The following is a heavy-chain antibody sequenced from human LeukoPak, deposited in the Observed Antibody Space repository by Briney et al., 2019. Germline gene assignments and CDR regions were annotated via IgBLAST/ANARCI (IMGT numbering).Heavy chain of an antibody. CDR3: TTASVH. CDR1: GVAFGHFA. CDR2: ISGSGGST. V-gene: IGHV3-23*01. Sequence: PGGSLRLSCAASGVAFGHFAMHWVRQVPGSGLEWVSAISGSGGSTYYADSVKGRFTISRDNSKNTLYLQMNSLKTEDTAVYYCTTASVHWGQGTLVTVSS. J-gene: IGHJ4*02. D-gene: IGHD2-2*01.